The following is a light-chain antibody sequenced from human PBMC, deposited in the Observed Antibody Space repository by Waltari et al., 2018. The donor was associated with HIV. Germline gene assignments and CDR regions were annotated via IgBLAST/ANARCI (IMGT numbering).Light chain of an antibody. J-gene: IGKJ2*01. CDR1: QSISTW. CDR2: KAS. V-gene: IGKV1-5*03. Sequence: DIQMTQSPSTLSASVGDRVTITCRASQSISTWVAWYQQKPGKAPKLLVYKASSLASGVPSRFSGSGSGTDFTLTISTLQPDDSAAYYCQQYDSHPYTFGQGTKLEIK. CDR3: QQYDSHPYT.